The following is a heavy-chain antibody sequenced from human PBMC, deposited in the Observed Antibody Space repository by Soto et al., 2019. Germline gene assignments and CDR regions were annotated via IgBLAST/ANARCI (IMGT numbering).Heavy chain of an antibody. V-gene: IGHV3-21*01. CDR2: ISSSSSYI. J-gene: IGHJ4*02. D-gene: IGHD3-9*01. CDR3: ARGQYYDILTGYYNW. Sequence: EVQLVESGGGLVKPGGSLRLSCAASGFTFSSYSMNWVRQAPGKGLEWVSSISSSSSYIYYADSVKGRFTISRDNAKNSLYLQMNSLRAEDTAVYYCARGQYYDILTGYYNWWGQGTLVTVSS. CDR1: GFTFSSYS.